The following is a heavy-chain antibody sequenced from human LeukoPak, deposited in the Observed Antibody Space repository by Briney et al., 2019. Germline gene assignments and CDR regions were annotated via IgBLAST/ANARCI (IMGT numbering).Heavy chain of an antibody. J-gene: IGHJ4*02. V-gene: IGHV3-21*01. CDR2: ISSSSSSYI. Sequence: GGSLRLSCAASGFTFSSYSMNWVRQAPGKGLEWVSSISSSSSSYIYYADSVKGRFTISRDNAKNSLYLQMNSLRAEDTAVYYCARAVGYSYGFLVDYWGQGTLVTVSS. CDR1: GFTFSSYS. CDR3: ARAVGYSYGFLVDY. D-gene: IGHD5-18*01.